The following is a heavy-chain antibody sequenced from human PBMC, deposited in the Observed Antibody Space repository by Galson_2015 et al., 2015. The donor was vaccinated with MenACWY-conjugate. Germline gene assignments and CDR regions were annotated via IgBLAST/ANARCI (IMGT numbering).Heavy chain of an antibody. J-gene: IGHJ5*02. Sequence: SVKVSCKASGSIFNNYAISWVRQAPGQGLEWVGRIIPFLGIPTYAQKFQGRVTITATKSTTTVYMELSSLTSEDTAIYYCAREPHFCSGSRCSFGWFDPWGQGTLVTVSS. V-gene: IGHV1-69*04. CDR3: AREPHFCSGSRCSFGWFDP. D-gene: IGHD2-15*01. CDR1: GSIFNNYA. CDR2: IIPFLGIP.